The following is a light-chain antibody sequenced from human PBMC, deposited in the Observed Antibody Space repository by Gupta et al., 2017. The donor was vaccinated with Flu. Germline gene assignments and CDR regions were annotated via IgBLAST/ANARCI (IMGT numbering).Light chain of an antibody. CDR3: SSYAGSNNLV. V-gene: IGLV2-8*01. CDR2: EGT. J-gene: IGLJ3*02. Sequence: SVTISGTGSSSEIGTHNFASWYQQHPGKAPRLMIYEGTKRPSGVPDRFSGSKSGNTASLTVSGLQAEDEANYYGSSYAGSNNLVFGGGTKVTVL. CDR1: SSEIGTHNF.